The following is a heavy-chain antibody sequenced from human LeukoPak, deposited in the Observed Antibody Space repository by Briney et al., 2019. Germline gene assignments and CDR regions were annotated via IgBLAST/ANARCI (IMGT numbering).Heavy chain of an antibody. J-gene: IGHJ4*02. CDR3: AREGMSTITYDY. V-gene: IGHV3-74*01. CDR1: GFTFSSYW. CDR2: INTDGSST. D-gene: IGHD5-24*01. Sequence: GGSLRLSCAASGFTFSSYWMHWVRQAPGKGLVWVSRINTDGSSTNYADSVKGRFTISRDNAKNTLYLQMNSLRAEDTAVYYCAREGMSTITYDYWGQGTLVTVSS.